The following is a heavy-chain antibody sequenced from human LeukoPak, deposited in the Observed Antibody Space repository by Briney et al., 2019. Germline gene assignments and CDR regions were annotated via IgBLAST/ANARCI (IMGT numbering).Heavy chain of an antibody. Sequence: GGSLRLSCAASGFTLSSYDMHWVRQAPGQGLEWVSVISSDENNKYYADSVKGRFTISRDNSKNTLYLQMSSLRPEDTAVYYCAKEGRWLQLGGAFDIWGQGTMVTVSS. CDR3: AKEGRWLQLGGAFDI. CDR1: GFTLSSYD. CDR2: ISSDENNK. J-gene: IGHJ3*02. V-gene: IGHV3-30*18. D-gene: IGHD5-24*01.